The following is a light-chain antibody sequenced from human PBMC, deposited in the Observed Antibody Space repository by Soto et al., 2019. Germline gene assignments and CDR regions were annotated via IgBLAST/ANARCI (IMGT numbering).Light chain of an antibody. CDR3: SSYTSSSALPYA. CDR2: EVS. Sequence: QSALTQPASVSGSPRQSITISCTGTSSDVGGYNYVSWYQQHPGKAPKLMIYEVSNPPSGVSDRFSGSKSDNTASLTISGLQAEDEADYYCSSYTSSSALPYAFGTGTKLTVL. V-gene: IGLV2-14*01. J-gene: IGLJ1*01. CDR1: SSDVGGYNY.